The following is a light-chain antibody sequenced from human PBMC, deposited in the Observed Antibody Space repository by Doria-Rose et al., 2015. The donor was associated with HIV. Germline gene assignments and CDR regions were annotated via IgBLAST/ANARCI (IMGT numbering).Light chain of an antibody. V-gene: IGLV3-21*02. CDR2: DDS. CDR3: QVWDSSSDPWV. J-gene: IGLJ3*02. Sequence: ANNIGSKSVHWYQQRPGQAPVLVVYDDSDRPSGVSERFSGSNSGNTATLTIARVEAGDEADYYCQVWDSSSDPWVFGGGTKLTVL. CDR1: NIGSKS.